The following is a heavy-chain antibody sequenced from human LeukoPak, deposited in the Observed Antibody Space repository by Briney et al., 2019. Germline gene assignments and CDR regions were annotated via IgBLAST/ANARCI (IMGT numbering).Heavy chain of an antibody. V-gene: IGHV4-34*01. CDR1: GGSFSGYY. CDR2: INHSGST. D-gene: IGHD3-22*01. CDR3: ARGKRAYDSSGYYPAGLDY. J-gene: IGHJ4*02. Sequence: PSETLSLTCAVHGGSFSGYYWSWIRQPPGKGLEWIGEINHSGSTNYNPSLKSRVTISVDTSKNQFSLKLSSVTAADTAVYYCARGKRAYDSSGYYPAGLDYWGQGTLVTVSS.